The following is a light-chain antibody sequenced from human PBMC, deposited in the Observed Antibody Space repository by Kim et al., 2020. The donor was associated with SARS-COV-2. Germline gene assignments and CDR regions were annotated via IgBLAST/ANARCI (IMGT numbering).Light chain of an antibody. CDR3: AAWDDSLEGYV. J-gene: IGLJ1*01. CDR2: SNI. V-gene: IGLV1-44*01. CDR1: SSNIGSNT. Sequence: ELTQPPSASGTPGQRATISCSGSSSNIGSNTVNWYQHLPGTAPKLLIYSNIQRPSGVPDRFSGSKSGTSASLAISGLQSEDEADYYCAAWDDSLEGYVFGTGTKVTVL.